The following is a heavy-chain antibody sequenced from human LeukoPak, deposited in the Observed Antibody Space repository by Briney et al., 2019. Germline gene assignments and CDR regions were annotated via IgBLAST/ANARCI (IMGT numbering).Heavy chain of an antibody. Sequence: GGSLRLSCAASGFTFSSYAMSWVRQAPGKGLEWVSSISSSSSYIYYADSVKGRFTISRDNAKDSLYLQMNSLRAEDTAVYYCARWSYYTPFDYWGQGTLVTVSS. D-gene: IGHD3-10*01. CDR1: GFTFSSYA. V-gene: IGHV3-21*01. J-gene: IGHJ4*02. CDR2: ISSSSSYI. CDR3: ARWSYYTPFDY.